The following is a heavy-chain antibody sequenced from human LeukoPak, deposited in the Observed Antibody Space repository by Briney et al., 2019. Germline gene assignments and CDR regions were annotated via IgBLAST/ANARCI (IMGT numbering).Heavy chain of an antibody. CDR1: GFTFSNFW. Sequence: GGSLRLSCTASGFTFSNFWMGWVRQAPGKGLEWVANIKQDETEKFYLGSVKGRFTISRDNAKNSLYLQMNSLRAEDTAVYYCARGSHLIPTRHWGQGTLVTVSS. CDR2: IKQDETEK. V-gene: IGHV3-7*01. CDR3: ARGSHLIPTRH. D-gene: IGHD2-2*02. J-gene: IGHJ4*02.